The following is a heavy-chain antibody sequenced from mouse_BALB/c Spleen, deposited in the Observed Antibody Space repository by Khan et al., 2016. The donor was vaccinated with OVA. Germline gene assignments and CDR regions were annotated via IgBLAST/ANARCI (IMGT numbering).Heavy chain of an antibody. J-gene: IGHJ2*01. Sequence: EVKLLESGPGLLKPSQSLSLTCTVSGYSFTSYYVWYLLRPFPGNILWLMAYISYSGSTYYTPSLRSRITITRDTSKNQFFLQLNSVTTEDTATYYCASGRLILRYPDYFDYWGQGTTLTVSS. CDR1: GYSFTSYYV. CDR2: ISYSGST. CDR3: ASGRLILRYPDYFDY. D-gene: IGHD1-1*01. V-gene: IGHV3-2*02.